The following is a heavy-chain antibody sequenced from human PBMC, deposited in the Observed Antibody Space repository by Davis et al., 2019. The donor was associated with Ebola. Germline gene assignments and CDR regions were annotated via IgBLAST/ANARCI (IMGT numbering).Heavy chain of an antibody. CDR1: GYTFTSHY. V-gene: IGHV1-46*01. J-gene: IGHJ3*02. CDR2: INPSGGST. CDR3: ARHDTMIVDAFDI. Sequence: AASVKVSCKASGYTFTSHYMHWVRQAPGQGLEWMGIINPSGGSTSYAQKFQGRVTMTRDTPTSTVHMELSSLRSEDTAVYYCARHDTMIVDAFDIWGQGTMVTVSS. D-gene: IGHD3-22*01.